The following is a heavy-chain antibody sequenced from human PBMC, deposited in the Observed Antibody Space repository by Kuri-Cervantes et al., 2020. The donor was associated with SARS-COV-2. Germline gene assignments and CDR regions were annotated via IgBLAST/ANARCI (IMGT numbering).Heavy chain of an antibody. J-gene: IGHJ5*02. Sequence: SETLSLTCAVYGGSFSGYYWSWIHQPPGKGLEWIGEINHSGSTNYNPSLKSRVTISVDTSKNQFFLKLSSVSASDTAVYYCARVRSNYARWFDPWGQGILVTVSS. CDR1: GGSFSGYY. V-gene: IGHV4-34*01. D-gene: IGHD4-11*01. CDR2: INHSGST. CDR3: ARVRSNYARWFDP.